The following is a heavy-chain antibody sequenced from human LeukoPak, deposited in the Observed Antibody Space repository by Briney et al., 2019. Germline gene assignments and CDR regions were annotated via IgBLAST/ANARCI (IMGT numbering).Heavy chain of an antibody. CDR3: ARVSYCSSTSCYDYNWFDP. CDR2: IYYSGST. Sequence: SETQSLTCTVSGGSISSGDYYWSWIRQPPGKGLEWIGYIYYSGSTYYNPSLKSRVTISVDTSKNQFSLKLSSVTAADTAVYYCARVSYCSSTSCYDYNWFDPWGQGTLVTVSS. D-gene: IGHD2-2*01. J-gene: IGHJ5*02. CDR1: GGSISSGDYY. V-gene: IGHV4-30-4*01.